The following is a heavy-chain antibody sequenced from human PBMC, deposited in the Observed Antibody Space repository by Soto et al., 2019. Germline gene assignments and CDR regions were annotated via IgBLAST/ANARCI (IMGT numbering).Heavy chain of an antibody. CDR2: IIPIFGTA. V-gene: IGHV1-69*13. J-gene: IGHJ6*02. D-gene: IGHD5-12*01. CDR3: ARTGASGYVYPLPHPLGMDV. CDR1: GGTFSSYA. Sequence: SVKVSCKASGGTFSSYAISWVRQAPGQGLEWMGGIIPIFGTANYAQKFQGRVTITADESTSTAYMELSSLRSEDTAVYYCARTGASGYVYPLPHPLGMDVWGQGTTVTVSS.